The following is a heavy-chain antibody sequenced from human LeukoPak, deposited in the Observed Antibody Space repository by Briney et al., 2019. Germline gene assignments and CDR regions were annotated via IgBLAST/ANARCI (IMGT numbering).Heavy chain of an antibody. V-gene: IGHV4-30-2*01. CDR2: IYHSGST. J-gene: IGHJ4*02. Sequence: PSQTLSLTCAVSGGSISSGGYSWSWIRQPPGKGLEWIGYIYHSGSTYYNPSLKSRVTISVDRSKNQFSLKLSSVTAADTAVYYCARGSVVRPLDYWGQGTLVTVPS. D-gene: IGHD3-10*01. CDR1: GGSISSGGYS. CDR3: ARGSVVRPLDY.